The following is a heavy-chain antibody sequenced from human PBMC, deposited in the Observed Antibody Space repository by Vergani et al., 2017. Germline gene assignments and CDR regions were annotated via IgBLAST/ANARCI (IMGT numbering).Heavy chain of an antibody. CDR3: AKDISPKIYCSGGSCYKGFDY. Sequence: QVQLVESGGGLVKPGGSLRLSCAASGFTFSDYYMSWIRQAPGKGLEWVSYISSSGSTIYYADSVKGRFTISRDNAKNSLYLQMNSLRAEDTALYYCAKDISPKIYCSGGSCYKGFDYWGQGTLVTVSS. J-gene: IGHJ4*02. CDR2: ISSSGSTI. V-gene: IGHV3-11*01. D-gene: IGHD2-15*01. CDR1: GFTFSDYY.